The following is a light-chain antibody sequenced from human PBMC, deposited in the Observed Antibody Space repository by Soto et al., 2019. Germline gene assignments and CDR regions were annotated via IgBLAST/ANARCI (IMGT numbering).Light chain of an antibody. CDR2: WAS. Sequence: DIVMAQSPESLAVSLGERATINCKSSQSVLHSSNNKNYLAWYQQKPGQPPKLLIYWASTRESGVPDRFSGSGSWTDFTLTISSLEAEDVAVYYCQQYWRTPRTFGQGTKVEIK. CDR1: QSVLHSSNNKNY. CDR3: QQYWRTPRT. V-gene: IGKV4-1*01. J-gene: IGKJ1*01.